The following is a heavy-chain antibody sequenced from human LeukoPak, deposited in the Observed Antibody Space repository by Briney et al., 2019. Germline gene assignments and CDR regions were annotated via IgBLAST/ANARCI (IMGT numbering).Heavy chain of an antibody. CDR3: AKGGASVTRYVDY. CDR2: MSNSGENT. D-gene: IGHD4-17*01. CDR1: GFTSSSYS. J-gene: IGHJ4*02. Sequence: GGSLRLSCAASGFTSSSYSMQWVRQTPGKGLEWVGIMSNSGENTFYGEAVKGRFTISRDNSQNTLYLQMNSLRPEDTAVYYCAKGGASVTRYVDYWGQGTLVTVSS. V-gene: IGHV3-30*18.